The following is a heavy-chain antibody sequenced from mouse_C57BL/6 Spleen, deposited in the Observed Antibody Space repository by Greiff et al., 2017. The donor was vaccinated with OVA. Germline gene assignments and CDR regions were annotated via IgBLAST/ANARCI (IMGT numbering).Heavy chain of an antibody. CDR3: ANYYGSSWFAY. J-gene: IGHJ3*01. CDR2: ISSGGSYT. D-gene: IGHD1-1*01. V-gene: IGHV5-6*01. Sequence: EVKVVESGGDLVKPGGSLKLSCAASGFTFSSYGMSWVRQTPDKRLEWVATISSGGSYTYYPDSATGRFTISRDNAKNTLYLQMSSLKSEDTAMYYCANYYGSSWFAYWGQGTLVTVSA. CDR1: GFTFSSYG.